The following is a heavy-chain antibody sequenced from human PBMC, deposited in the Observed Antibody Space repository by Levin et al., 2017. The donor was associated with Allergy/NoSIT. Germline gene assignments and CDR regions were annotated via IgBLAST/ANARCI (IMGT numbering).Heavy chain of an antibody. V-gene: IGHV3-21*01. Sequence: GGSLRLSCAASGFTFSSYSMNWVRQAPGKGLEWVSSISSSSSYIYYADSVKGRFTISRDNAKNSLYLQMNSLRAEDTAVYYCARDRGYGGSLDIWGQGTMVTVSS. CDR1: GFTFSSYS. CDR3: ARDRGYGGSLDI. CDR2: ISSSSSYI. D-gene: IGHD4-23*01. J-gene: IGHJ3*02.